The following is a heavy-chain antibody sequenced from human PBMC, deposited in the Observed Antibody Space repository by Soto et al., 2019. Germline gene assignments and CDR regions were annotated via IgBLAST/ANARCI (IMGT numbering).Heavy chain of an antibody. J-gene: IGHJ4*02. CDR2: VSIGGST. D-gene: IGHD2-15*01. CDR1: GFTFSSYA. CDR3: AKRRGAGGHFDY. Sequence: DVQLLESGGGLVQPEGSLRLSCAASGFTFSSYAMGWVRQGPGKGLEWVAVVSIGGSTHYADSVRGRFTISRDNSKDTPSLEMNSLAAEDHGVYFCAKRRGAGGHFDYWGQGALVTVSS. V-gene: IGHV3-23*01.